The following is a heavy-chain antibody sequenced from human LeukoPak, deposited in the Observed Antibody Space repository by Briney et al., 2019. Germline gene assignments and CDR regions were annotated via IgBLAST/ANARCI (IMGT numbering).Heavy chain of an antibody. V-gene: IGHV4-61*01. J-gene: IGHJ6*02. Sequence: SVTLSLTCTVSGGSVSSGSYYWSWIRQPPGKGLEWIGYIYYSGSTNYNPSLKSRVTISVDTSKNQFSLKLSSVTAADTAVYYCARDDYGMDVWGQGTTVTVSS. CDR1: GGSVSSGSYY. CDR3: ARDDYGMDV. CDR2: IYYSGST.